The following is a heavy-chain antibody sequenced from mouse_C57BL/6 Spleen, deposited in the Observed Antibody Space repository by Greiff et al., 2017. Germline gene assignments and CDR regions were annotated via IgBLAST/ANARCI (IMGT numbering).Heavy chain of an antibody. D-gene: IGHD1-1*01. CDR3: ASYGSSYGYFDV. CDR1: GYTFTSYW. J-gene: IGHJ1*03. Sequence: VQLQQPGAELVRPGSSVKLSCKASGYTFTSYWMPWVKQRPIQGLEWIGNIDPSDSETHYNQKFKDKATLTVDKSSSTAYMQLSSLTSEDSAVYYCASYGSSYGYFDVWGTGTTVTVSS. CDR2: IDPSDSET. V-gene: IGHV1-52*01.